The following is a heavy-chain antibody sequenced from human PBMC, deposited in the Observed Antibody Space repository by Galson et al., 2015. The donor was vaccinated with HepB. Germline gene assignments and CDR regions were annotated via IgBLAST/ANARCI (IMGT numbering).Heavy chain of an antibody. V-gene: IGHV3-23*01. J-gene: IGHJ3*02. Sequence: SLRLSCAASGFTFSIYAMSWVRQAPGKGLEWVSSISSGGDNTHYADSAKGRFTISRDNSKNTLHIQMNSLRAEDTALYYRVKRGPNDGGAFDIWGQGTMVTVSS. CDR2: ISSGGDNT. D-gene: IGHD3-16*01. CDR3: VKRGPNDGGAFDI. CDR1: GFTFSIYA.